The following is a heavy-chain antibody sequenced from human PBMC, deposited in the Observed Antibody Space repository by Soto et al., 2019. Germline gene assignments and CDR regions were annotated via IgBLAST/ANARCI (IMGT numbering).Heavy chain of an antibody. CDR2: ISGGGDTT. CDR1: GFTFNNYA. Sequence: EVQLLESGGGLVQPGGSLRLSCAVSGFTFNNYAMTWVRQAPGKGLEWVSAISGGGDTTSYADSVKGRFTVSRDGSKNTQYLQMSSLRAEDTALYYCAKGRGGSGSLTPRVDFWGQGTLVTVSS. CDR3: AKGRGGSGSLTPRVDF. V-gene: IGHV3-23*01. D-gene: IGHD3-10*01. J-gene: IGHJ4*02.